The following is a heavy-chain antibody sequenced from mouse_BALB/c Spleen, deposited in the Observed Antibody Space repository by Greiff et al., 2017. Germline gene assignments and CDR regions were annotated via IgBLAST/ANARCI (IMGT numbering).Heavy chain of an antibody. D-gene: IGHD2-1*01. Sequence: QVQLQQSGAELVRPGSSVKISCKASGYAFSSYWMNWVKQRPGQGLEWIGQIYPGDGDTNYNGKFKGKATLTADKSSSTAYMQLSSLTSEDSAVYVCARGDGNYDYYAMDYWGQGTSVTVSS. CDR3: ARGDGNYDYYAMDY. J-gene: IGHJ4*01. CDR1: GYAFSSYW. V-gene: IGHV1-80*01. CDR2: IYPGDGDT.